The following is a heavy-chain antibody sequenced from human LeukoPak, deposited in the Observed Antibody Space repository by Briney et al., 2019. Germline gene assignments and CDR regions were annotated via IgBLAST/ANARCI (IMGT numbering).Heavy chain of an antibody. V-gene: IGHV3-30*18. CDR2: ISYDGSQK. Sequence: GGSLRLSCAASGFDFSAFGMNWVRQAPGKGLEWVAVISYDGSQKYYADSVKGRFTISRDNSKNTVYLQMNSLSAEDTAVYYCAKDNGSPSLVVVLVATAPDYWGQGTLVTVSS. J-gene: IGHJ4*02. D-gene: IGHD2-15*01. CDR1: GFDFSAFG. CDR3: AKDNGSPSLVVVLVATAPDY.